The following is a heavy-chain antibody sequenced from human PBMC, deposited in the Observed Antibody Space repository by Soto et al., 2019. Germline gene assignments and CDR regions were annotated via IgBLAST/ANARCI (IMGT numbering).Heavy chain of an antibody. J-gene: IGHJ6*03. D-gene: IGHD6-13*01. V-gene: IGHV3-21*01. CDR1: GFTFSSYS. CDR2: ISSSSSYI. Sequence: GGSLRLSCAASGFTFSSYSMNWVRQAPGKGLEWVSSISSSSSYIYYADSVKGRFTISRDNAKNSLYLQMNSLRAEDTAVYYCALLPGIAAADYYYMDVWGKGTTVTVSS. CDR3: ALLPGIAAADYYYMDV.